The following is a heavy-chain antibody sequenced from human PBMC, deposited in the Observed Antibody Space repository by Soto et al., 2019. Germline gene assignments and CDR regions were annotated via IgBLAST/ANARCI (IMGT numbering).Heavy chain of an antibody. CDR3: AKDAVPYNGKWDWFDS. CDR1: RFTFSDFA. J-gene: IGHJ5*01. Sequence: DVQLLESGGGLVQPGGSLTLSCAASRFTFSDFAMSWVRQAPGKGLEWVSSIGGGGTDTYYADSVKGRFTISRDNSKNTLYLQMDCLRDEDTAVYYCAKDAVPYNGKWDWFDSWGQGTLVIVSS. V-gene: IGHV3-23*01. D-gene: IGHD1-20*01. CDR2: IGGGGTDT.